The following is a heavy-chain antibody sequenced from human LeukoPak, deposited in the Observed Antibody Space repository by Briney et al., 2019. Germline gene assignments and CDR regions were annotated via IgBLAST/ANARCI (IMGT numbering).Heavy chain of an antibody. V-gene: IGHV1-2*02. CDR2: INPNSGGT. Sequence: ASVKVSCKASGYTFTAYYVHWVRQAPGQGLEWMGWINPNSGGTNYAQKFQGRVTMTRDTSISTAYMELSRLRSDDTAVYYCARSATISMIVVVITPGGIDSWGQGTLVTVSS. CDR3: ARSATISMIVVVITPGGIDS. D-gene: IGHD3-22*01. CDR1: GYTFTAYY. J-gene: IGHJ4*02.